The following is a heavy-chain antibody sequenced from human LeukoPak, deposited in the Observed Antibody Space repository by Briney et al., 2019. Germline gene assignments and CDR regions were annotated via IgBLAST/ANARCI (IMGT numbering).Heavy chain of an antibody. D-gene: IGHD6-19*01. J-gene: IGHJ4*02. V-gene: IGHV3-30-3*01. CDR1: GFTFSSFA. Sequence: GGSLRLSCAASGFTFSSFAMHWVRQAPGKGLEWVAIISYDGSNKYYADSVKGRFTISRDNSKNTLYLQMNSLRAEDTAVYYCARDSSSGWYYFDYWGQGTLVTVSS. CDR3: ARDSSSGWYYFDY. CDR2: ISYDGSNK.